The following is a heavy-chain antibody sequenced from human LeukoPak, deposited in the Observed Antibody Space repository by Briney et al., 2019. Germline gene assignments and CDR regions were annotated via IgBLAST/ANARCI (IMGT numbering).Heavy chain of an antibody. Sequence: GASLKVSCKASGYTFTGYYMHWVRQAPGQGLEWMGWINPNSGGTNYAQTFQGRVTMTRDTSISTAYMELRRLRSDDTAVYYCAREGDSSSNWFDPWGQGTLVTVSS. CDR1: GYTFTGYY. D-gene: IGHD6-6*01. CDR3: AREGDSSSNWFDP. CDR2: INPNSGGT. J-gene: IGHJ5*02. V-gene: IGHV1-2*02.